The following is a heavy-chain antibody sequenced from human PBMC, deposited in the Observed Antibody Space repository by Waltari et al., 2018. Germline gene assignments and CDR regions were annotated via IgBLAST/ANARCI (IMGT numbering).Heavy chain of an antibody. V-gene: IGHV3-72*01. CDR3: ARGVLRHYWHYCDY. CDR2: SRNKANGYTT. J-gene: IGHJ4*02. D-gene: IGHD3-9*01. CDR1: GSTSSDHY. Sequence: EVQLVESGGGLVQPGGSLRLSCAASGSTSSDHYMDWVRQAPGKGLEWLGRSRNKANGYTTEYAASMNGRFTISRDDSTNSMYLQMNSLKTEDTAVYYCARGVLRHYWHYCDYWGQGTLVTVSS.